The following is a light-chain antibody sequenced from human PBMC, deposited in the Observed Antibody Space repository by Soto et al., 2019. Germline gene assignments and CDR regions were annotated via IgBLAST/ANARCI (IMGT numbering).Light chain of an antibody. Sequence: EIVLTQSPGTLSLSPGERATLSCRASQSVSSSYLAWYQQKPGQAPRLLIYGASSRATGIPDRFSGSGSGTYFTLTISRLEPDDFAVYYCQQYGSSPLVTFGPGTKVDIK. V-gene: IGKV3-20*01. CDR3: QQYGSSPLVT. J-gene: IGKJ3*01. CDR2: GAS. CDR1: QSVSSSY.